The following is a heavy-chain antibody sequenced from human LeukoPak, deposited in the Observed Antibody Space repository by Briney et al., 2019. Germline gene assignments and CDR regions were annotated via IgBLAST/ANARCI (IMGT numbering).Heavy chain of an antibody. CDR1: GGTFSSYA. Sequence: SVKVSCKASGGTFSSYAISWVRQAPGQGLEWMGRIIPILGIANYAQKFQGRVTITADKSTSTAYMELSRLRSEDTAVYYCARDYNPLRYFDWLSYYGMDVWGQGTTVTVSS. CDR3: ARDYNPLRYFDWLSYYGMDV. V-gene: IGHV1-69*04. CDR2: IIPILGIA. D-gene: IGHD3-9*01. J-gene: IGHJ6*02.